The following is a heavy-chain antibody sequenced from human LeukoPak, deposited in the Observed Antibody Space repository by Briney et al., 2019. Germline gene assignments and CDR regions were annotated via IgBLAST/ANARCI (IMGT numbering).Heavy chain of an antibody. V-gene: IGHV3-43D*04. J-gene: IGHJ4*02. CDR2: ISWDGDST. Sequence: GGSLRLSCAASGLIFDDNAVNWVRQAPGKGLEWVSLISWDGDSTYYADSVKGRLTISRDNSKKSLYLQMNSLRAEDSALYYCASQKSGDPLSDHWGQGTLVTVSS. CDR3: ASQKSGDPLSDH. D-gene: IGHD2-21*02. CDR1: GLIFDDNA.